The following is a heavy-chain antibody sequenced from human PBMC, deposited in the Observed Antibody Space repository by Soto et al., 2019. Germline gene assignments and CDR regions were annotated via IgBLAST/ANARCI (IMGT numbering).Heavy chain of an antibody. V-gene: IGHV5-51*01. CDR2: IKPGTSDI. CDR1: GYKFGSAW. CDR3: ARQLSHICDS. D-gene: IGHD3-3*02. Sequence: GESLKISCKGVGYKFGSAWIGWVRQMPGKGLEWMGIIKPGTSDIRYSPSCRGHVTISADEAVSTAYLQWSSLKASDTAMYYCARQLSHICDSWGQETLVTV. J-gene: IGHJ4*02.